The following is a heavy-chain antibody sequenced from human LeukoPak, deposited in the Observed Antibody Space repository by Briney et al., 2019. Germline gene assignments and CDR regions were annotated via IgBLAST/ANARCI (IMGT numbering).Heavy chain of an antibody. CDR2: ISYDGSNK. Sequence: SGGSLRLSCAASGFTFSSYGMHWVRQAPGKGLEWVAVISYDGSNKYYADSVKGRFTISRDNSKNTLYLQMNSLRAEDTAVYYCAKDAVVTTLYYFDYWGQGTLVTVSS. J-gene: IGHJ4*02. CDR3: AKDAVVTTLYYFDY. V-gene: IGHV3-30*18. D-gene: IGHD4-23*01. CDR1: GFTFSSYG.